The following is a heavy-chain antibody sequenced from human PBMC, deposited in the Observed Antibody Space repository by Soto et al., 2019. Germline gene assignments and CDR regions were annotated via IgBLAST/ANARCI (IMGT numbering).Heavy chain of an antibody. CDR3: AKDWRYSSSSFFDY. J-gene: IGHJ4*02. CDR1: GFSSNNYV. V-gene: IGHV3-23*01. D-gene: IGHD6-6*01. CDR2: ISGSGDST. Sequence: EVQLLESGGGLVQPGGSLRLSCADSGFSSNNYVMTWVSQAPGKGLEWVSTISGSGDSTYYADSVKGRFTISRDFSKSTLYLQLNSLRAEDTAVYYCAKDWRYSSSSFFDYWGQGTLVTVSS.